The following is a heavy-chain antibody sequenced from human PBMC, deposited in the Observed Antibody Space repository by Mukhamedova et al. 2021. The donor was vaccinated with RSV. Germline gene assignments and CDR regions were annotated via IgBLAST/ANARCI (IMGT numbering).Heavy chain of an antibody. V-gene: IGHV3-30*04. CDR2: ISYDGSNK. Sequence: SYAMHWVRQAPGKGLEWVAVISYDGSNKYYADSVKGRFTISRDNSKNTLYLQMNSLRAEDTAVYYCARNEQQLDDAFDIWGQGTM. CDR1: SYA. CDR3: ARNEQQLDDAFDI. J-gene: IGHJ3*02. D-gene: IGHD6-13*01.